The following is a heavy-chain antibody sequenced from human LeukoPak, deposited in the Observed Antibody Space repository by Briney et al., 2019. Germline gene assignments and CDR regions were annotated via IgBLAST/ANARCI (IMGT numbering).Heavy chain of an antibody. CDR3: AKDRAAAGTIDWFDP. Sequence: GGSLRLSCAASGFTFDDYAMHWVRQAPGKGLEWVSGISWNSGSIGYADSVKGRFTISRDNAKNSLYLQMNSLRAEDTALYYCAKDRAAAGTIDWFDPWGQGTLVTVSS. D-gene: IGHD6-13*01. CDR1: GFTFDDYA. V-gene: IGHV3-9*01. J-gene: IGHJ5*02. CDR2: ISWNSGSI.